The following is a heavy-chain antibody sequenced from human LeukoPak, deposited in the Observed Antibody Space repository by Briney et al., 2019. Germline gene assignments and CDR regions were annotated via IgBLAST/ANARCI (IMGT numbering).Heavy chain of an antibody. CDR2: IVGSGVST. V-gene: IGHV3-23*01. CDR3: TNWGDYDGSTGDYDPDY. Sequence: GGALRLSRAASGFTYRNYAMSWVRQAPARGLEWVSAIVGSGVSTYYADSVQGRFTISRDNSKNTLYLQMNSLRAEDTVLYYCTNWGDYDGSTGDYDPDYWGQGTLVTVSS. D-gene: IGHD3-9*01. CDR1: GFTYRNYA. J-gene: IGHJ4*02.